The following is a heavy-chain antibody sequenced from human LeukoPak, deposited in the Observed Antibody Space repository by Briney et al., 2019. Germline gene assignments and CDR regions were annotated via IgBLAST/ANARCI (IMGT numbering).Heavy chain of an antibody. J-gene: IGHJ4*02. CDR3: ATYRQVLLPFES. CDR1: GFTFSSYA. Sequence: GGSLRLSCAASGFTFSSYAMSWVRLAPGKGLKWVSSISGGDGSTYYANSVKGRFTISRDNSKSTLSLQMNSLRAEDTAIYYCATYRQVLLPFESWGQGTLVTVSS. CDR2: ISGGDGST. V-gene: IGHV3-23*01. D-gene: IGHD2-8*02.